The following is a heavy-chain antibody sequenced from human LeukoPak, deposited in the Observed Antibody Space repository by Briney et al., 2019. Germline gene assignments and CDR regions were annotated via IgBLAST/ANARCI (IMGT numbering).Heavy chain of an antibody. D-gene: IGHD6-6*01. J-gene: IGHJ6*02. Sequence: GESLQISCKGSGYSFISYWINWVRQMPGKGLEWMGRIDPSDSYTNYSPSFQGHVTISADKSITIAYLQWSSLKASDTAMYYCARGAGDSSSSFMDVWGQGTTVTVSS. CDR2: IDPSDSYT. V-gene: IGHV5-10-1*01. CDR1: GYSFISYW. CDR3: ARGAGDSSSSFMDV.